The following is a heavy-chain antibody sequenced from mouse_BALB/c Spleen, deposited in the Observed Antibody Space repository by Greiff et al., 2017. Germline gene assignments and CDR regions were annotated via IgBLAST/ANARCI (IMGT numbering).Heavy chain of an antibody. CDR1: GFSLTSYG. J-gene: IGHJ1*01. Sequence: VMLVESGPSLVQPSQSLSITCTVSGFSLTSYGVHWVRQSPGKGLEWLGVIWRGGSTDYNAAFMSRLSITKDNSKSQVFFKMNSLQADDTAIYYCAKRDYGSRYGHWYFDVWGAGTTVTVSS. V-gene: IGHV2-5-1*01. D-gene: IGHD1-1*01. CDR3: AKRDYGSRYGHWYFDV. CDR2: IWRGGST.